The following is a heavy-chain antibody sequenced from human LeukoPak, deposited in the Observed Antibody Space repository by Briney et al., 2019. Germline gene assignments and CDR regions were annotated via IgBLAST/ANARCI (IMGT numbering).Heavy chain of an antibody. J-gene: IGHJ4*02. D-gene: IGHD3-9*01. Sequence: GRSLRLSCAASGFTFDDYAMHWVRPAPGTGLEWVSGISWNSGSIGYADSVKGRFTISRDNAKNSLYLQMNSLRAEDTAFFFFQAENGIRYFDWLLYPSGKGHYDYWGQGTLVTVSS. CDR2: ISWNSGSI. CDR1: GFTFDDYA. CDR3: QAENGIRYFDWLLYPSGKGHYDY. V-gene: IGHV3-9*01.